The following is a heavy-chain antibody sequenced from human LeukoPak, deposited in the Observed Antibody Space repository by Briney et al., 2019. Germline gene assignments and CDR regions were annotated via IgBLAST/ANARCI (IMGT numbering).Heavy chain of an antibody. D-gene: IGHD3-10*01. CDR1: GGSFSGYY. CDR2: INQSGST. J-gene: IGHJ5*02. V-gene: IGHV4-34*01. CDR3: ARGITMVQGVIRWFDP. Sequence: SETLSLTCAVYGGSFSGYYWSWIRQPPGKGLEWIGEINQSGSTNYNPSLKSRVTISVDTSKNQFSLKLSSVTAADTAVYYCARGITMVQGVIRWFDPWGQGILVTVSS.